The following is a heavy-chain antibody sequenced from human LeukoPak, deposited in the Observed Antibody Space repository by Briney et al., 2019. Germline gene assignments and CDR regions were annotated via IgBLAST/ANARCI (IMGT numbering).Heavy chain of an antibody. Sequence: ASVKVSCKASGYIITPYTMHWVRQAPGQRLEWMGRINGDSGDTKYSHRFQGRVTITRDTSASTAYMDLSNLRSEDTAVYYCASRVHDYGDDAFDLWGQGTMVTVSS. CDR3: ASRVHDYGDDAFDL. CDR1: GYIITPYT. D-gene: IGHD4-17*01. J-gene: IGHJ3*01. V-gene: IGHV1-3*01. CDR2: INGDSGDT.